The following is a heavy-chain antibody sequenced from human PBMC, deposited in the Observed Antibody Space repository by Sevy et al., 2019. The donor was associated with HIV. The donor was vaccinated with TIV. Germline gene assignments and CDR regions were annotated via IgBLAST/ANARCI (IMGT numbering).Heavy chain of an antibody. J-gene: IGHJ4*02. D-gene: IGHD3-3*01. V-gene: IGHV4-39*01. Sequence: SETLSLTCSVSGDSISSSSYYWVWIRQRPGKGLEWIGTIYYSGRTYYNPSLKSRVTVSVDTSKNQFSLRVSSVTAADTAVYYCATIKIFGVVSDYSDYWGQGTLVTVSS. CDR3: ATIKIFGVVSDYSDY. CDR2: IYYSGRT. CDR1: GDSISSSSYY.